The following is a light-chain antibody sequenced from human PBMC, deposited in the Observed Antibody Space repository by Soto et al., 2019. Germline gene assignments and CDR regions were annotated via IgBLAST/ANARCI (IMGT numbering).Light chain of an antibody. V-gene: IGKV3-15*01. CDR1: QSLNSN. Sequence: ETVMTQSPATLSVSPGESATLSCRASQSLNSNLAWYQQKPGQAPRLLIDGASDRATGIPDRFSGSGYGTEFTLSISSLQSEDFAVYYCQQYNTWPWTFGQGTKVDIK. J-gene: IGKJ1*01. CDR3: QQYNTWPWT. CDR2: GAS.